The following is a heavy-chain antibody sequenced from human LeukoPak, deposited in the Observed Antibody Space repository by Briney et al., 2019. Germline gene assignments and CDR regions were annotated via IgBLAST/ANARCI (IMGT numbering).Heavy chain of an antibody. CDR3: AKFSDDYYFDY. V-gene: IGHV3-23*01. D-gene: IGHD1-1*01. J-gene: IGHJ4*02. Sequence: GGSLRLSCAASGFTFSSYAMSWVRQAPGKGLEWVSAISGSGGSTYYADSVRGRFTISRDNSKNTLYLQMNSLRAEDTAVYCCAKFSDDYYFDYWGQGTLVTVSS. CDR2: ISGSGGST. CDR1: GFTFSSYA.